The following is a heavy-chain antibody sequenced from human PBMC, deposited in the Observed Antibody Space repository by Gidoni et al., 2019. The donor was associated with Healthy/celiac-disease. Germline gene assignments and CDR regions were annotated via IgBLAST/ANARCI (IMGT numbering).Heavy chain of an antibody. CDR3: ASPVPPHFY. CDR2: IYSGGST. Sequence: EGQLVESGGGWVEPGGSLRLSCAASGFTVRSHYMSWVRQAPGKGLEWVSVIYSGGSTYYADSVKGRFTISRDNSKNTLYLQMNSLRAEDTAVYYCASPVPPHFYWGQGTLVTVSS. CDR1: GFTVRSHY. V-gene: IGHV3-66*01. J-gene: IGHJ4*02. D-gene: IGHD3-3*02.